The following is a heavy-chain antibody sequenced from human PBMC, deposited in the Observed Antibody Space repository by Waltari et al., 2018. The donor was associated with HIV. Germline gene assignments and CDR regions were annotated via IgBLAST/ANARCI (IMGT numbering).Heavy chain of an antibody. CDR2: IDHLGRS. V-gene: IGHV4-34*01. Sequence: HVPLQQWGTGVLKPSETLSLTCAAYGGTFRCHSWNWLRQSPGKGLEWIGEIDHLGRSYTNSPLRGRVTMSFYTSKNQFFLKVNSLTAADTAVYYCARGPVAGAGRAYLDSWGQGNLVIV. CDR3: ARGPVAGAGRAYLDS. J-gene: IGHJ5*01. CDR1: GGTFRCHS. D-gene: IGHD6-13*01.